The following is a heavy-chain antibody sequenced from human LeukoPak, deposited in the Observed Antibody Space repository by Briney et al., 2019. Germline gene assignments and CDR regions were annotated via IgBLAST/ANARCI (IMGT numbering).Heavy chain of an antibody. CDR1: GFSFSSYA. Sequence: GGTLRLSCAASGFSFSSYAINWVRQAPGKGLEWVSSISPSSSYIHYADSAKGRFTISRDNAKNSLFLQMNSLRAEDTAVYYCATVMPYYAGSSGYALDSWGQGALGTVSS. V-gene: IGHV3-21*01. D-gene: IGHD3-22*01. CDR3: ATVMPYYAGSSGYALDS. J-gene: IGHJ4*02. CDR2: ISPSSSYI.